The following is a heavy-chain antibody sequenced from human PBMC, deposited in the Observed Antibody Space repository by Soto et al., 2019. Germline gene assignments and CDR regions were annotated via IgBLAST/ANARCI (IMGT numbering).Heavy chain of an antibody. CDR3: ARVPVTPVYPYYYYYYYMDV. CDR1: GFTFSSYW. J-gene: IGHJ6*03. V-gene: IGHV3-7*01. Sequence: GGSLRLSCAASGFTFSSYWMSWVRQAPGKGLEWVANIKQDGSEKYYVDSVKGRFTISRDNAKNSLYLQMNSLRAEDTAVYYCARVPVTPVYPYYYYYYYMDVWGKGTTVTVSS. D-gene: IGHD2-8*01. CDR2: IKQDGSEK.